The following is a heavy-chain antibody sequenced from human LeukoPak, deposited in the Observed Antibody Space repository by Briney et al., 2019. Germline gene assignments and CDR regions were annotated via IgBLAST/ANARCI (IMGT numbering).Heavy chain of an antibody. V-gene: IGHV3-23*01. CDR2: ISGSGGST. D-gene: IGHD5-18*01. CDR1: GFTFSSYA. Sequence: GGSLRLSCAASGFTFSSYAMSWVRQAPGKGLEWVSAISGSGGSTYYADSVKGRFTISRDNSKNTLYLQMNSLRAEDTAAYYCATRDVDTAMAIDYWGQGTLVTVSS. J-gene: IGHJ4*02. CDR3: ATRDVDTAMAIDY.